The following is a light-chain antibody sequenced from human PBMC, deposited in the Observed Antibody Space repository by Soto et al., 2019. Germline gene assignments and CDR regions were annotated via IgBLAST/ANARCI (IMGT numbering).Light chain of an antibody. Sequence: EILITQSPATMSVSPGERATLSCRARQSVRSNLGWFQQKPGQAPRLLIYGAYTRATGFPARFSGSGSGTDFTLTISSLDPEDFAVYYCQQRSNRPLTFGQGTRLEI. CDR2: GAY. V-gene: IGKV3-15*01. CDR1: QSVRSN. CDR3: QQRSNRPLT. J-gene: IGKJ5*01.